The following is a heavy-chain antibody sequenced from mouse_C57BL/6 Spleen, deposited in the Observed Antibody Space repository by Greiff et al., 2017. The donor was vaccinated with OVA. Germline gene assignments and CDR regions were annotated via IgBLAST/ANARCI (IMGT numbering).Heavy chain of an antibody. CDR2: IYPGNSDT. CDR1: GYTFTSYW. J-gene: IGHJ3*01. D-gene: IGHD1-1*01. V-gene: IGHV1-5*01. CDR3: TRGYYDAWFAY. Sequence: EVQLQQSGPVLARPGASVKMSCKTSGYTFTSYWMHWVKQRPGQGLEWIGAIYPGNSDTSYKQKFKGKAKLTAVTSASTAYMELSSLTTEDSTVYYGTRGYYDAWFAYWGQGTLVTVSA.